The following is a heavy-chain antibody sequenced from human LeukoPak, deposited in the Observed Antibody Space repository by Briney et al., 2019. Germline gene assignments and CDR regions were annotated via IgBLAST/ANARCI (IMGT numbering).Heavy chain of an antibody. CDR2: IYHSGST. D-gene: IGHD2-2*01. Sequence: SETLSLTCAVSGGSISSGGYSWSWIRQPPGKGLEWIGYIYHSGSTYYNPSLKSRVTISVDRSKNQFSPKLSSVTAADTAVYYCARDMRYCSSTSCTNWFDPWGQGTLVTVSS. J-gene: IGHJ5*02. CDR1: GGSISSGGYS. CDR3: ARDMRYCSSTSCTNWFDP. V-gene: IGHV4-30-2*01.